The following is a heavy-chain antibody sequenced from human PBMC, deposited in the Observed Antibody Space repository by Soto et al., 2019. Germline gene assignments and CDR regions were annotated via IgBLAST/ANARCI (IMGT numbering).Heavy chain of an antibody. CDR3: ARGRQHHPLRVVGNDAFDI. V-gene: IGHV3-7*01. CDR2: INHDGSEK. J-gene: IGHJ3*02. CDR1: GFNFNIYW. D-gene: IGHD3-22*01. Sequence: GGSLRLSCAASGFNFNIYWLSWVRLAPERGLEWVANINHDGSEKFYVDSVRGRFTISRDNAKNSLYLQMNSLEAEDTAVYYCARGRQHHPLRVVGNDAFDIWGQGTMVTVSS.